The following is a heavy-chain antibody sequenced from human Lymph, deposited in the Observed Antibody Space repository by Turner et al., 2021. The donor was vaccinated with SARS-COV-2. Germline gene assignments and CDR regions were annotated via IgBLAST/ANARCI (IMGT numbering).Heavy chain of an antibody. V-gene: IGHV3-30-3*01. Sequence: QVQLVESGGGVVQPGRSRKLSCAASGFTFTSYAMHWVREAPGKGVEWVALISYDGNNKYYADSVRGRFTISRDNSKNTLYLQMNSLRAEDTAVYYCARGLSGNYYFFDYWGQGTLVTVSS. CDR3: ARGLSGNYYFFDY. CDR2: ISYDGNNK. J-gene: IGHJ4*02. CDR1: GFTFTSYA. D-gene: IGHD1-26*01.